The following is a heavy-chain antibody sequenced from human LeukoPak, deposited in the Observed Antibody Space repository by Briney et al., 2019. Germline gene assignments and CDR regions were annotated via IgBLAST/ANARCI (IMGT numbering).Heavy chain of an antibody. V-gene: IGHV4-39*01. CDR3: ARRSHCTGGSCPSV. D-gene: IGHD2-15*01. CDR1: GDSIGSSHYY. Sequence: SETLSLTCTISGDSIGSSHYYWLWIRQRPGKGLEWVGSIYVDGRTYYNEALKSRVTIFSDTTKVQLYLRLSSVTTTDTAIYYCARRSHCTGGSCPSVWGQGTTVTVSS. J-gene: IGHJ6*02. CDR2: IYVDGRT.